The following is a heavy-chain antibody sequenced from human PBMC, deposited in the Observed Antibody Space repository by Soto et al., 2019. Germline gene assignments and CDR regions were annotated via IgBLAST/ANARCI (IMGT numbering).Heavy chain of an antibody. CDR2: IYDSGIT. V-gene: IGHV4-39*01. J-gene: IGHJ3*01. D-gene: IGHD5-18*01. CDR3: VRHVDTSRVIGAAFEV. Sequence: QLQLQESGPGLVKPSETLSLTCTVSGGSISGSTYFWGWIRQPPGKGLEWTGSIYDSGITYYNPSLKNRVTISVDTSKNQSSLNLPSVTATDTAMYYCVRHVDTSRVIGAAFEVWGQGTLVTVSS. CDR1: GGSISGSTYF.